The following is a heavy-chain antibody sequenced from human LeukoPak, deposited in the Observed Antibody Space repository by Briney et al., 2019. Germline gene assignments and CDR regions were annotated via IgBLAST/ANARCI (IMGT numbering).Heavy chain of an antibody. V-gene: IGHV3-30*04. D-gene: IGHD6-19*01. CDR3: ARDLTTSIAVAETDY. CDR2: ISYDGSNK. CDR1: GFTFNSYA. Sequence: SGGSLRLSCAASGFTFNSYAMDWVRQAPGKGLEWVAVISYDGSNKYYADSVKGRFTISRDNSKNTLYLQMNSLRAEDTAVYYCARDLTTSIAVAETDYWGQGTLVTVSS. J-gene: IGHJ4*02.